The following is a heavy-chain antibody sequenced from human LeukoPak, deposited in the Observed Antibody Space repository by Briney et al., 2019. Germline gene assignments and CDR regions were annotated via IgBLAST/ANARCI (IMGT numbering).Heavy chain of an antibody. J-gene: IGHJ2*01. CDR3: ARDHSYYDILTGYSPYWYFDL. CDR2: IRYAGSI. Sequence: GGSLRLSCAASGFTFSNYGMHWVRQAPGKGLEWVAFIRYAGSIYYADSVKGRFTISRDNSKNTLYLQMDSLRAEDTAVYYCARDHSYYDILTGYSPYWYFDLWGRGTLVTVSS. CDR1: GFTFSNYG. V-gene: IGHV3-30*02. D-gene: IGHD3-9*01.